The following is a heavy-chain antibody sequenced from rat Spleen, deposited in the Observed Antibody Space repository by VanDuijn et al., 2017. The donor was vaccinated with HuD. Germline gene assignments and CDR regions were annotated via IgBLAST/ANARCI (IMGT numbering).Heavy chain of an antibody. J-gene: IGHJ3*01. CDR2: IWGDGST. CDR3: TSPFRWFAY. CDR1: GFSLTSYS. Sequence: QVQLKESGPGLVQPSETLSLTCTVSGFSLTSYSVSWVRQPPGKGLEWMGGIWGDGSTNYHSALKSRMRISRDTSTSQVFLKMNSLQTEDTAIYFCTSPFRWFAYWGQGTLVTVSS. V-gene: IGHV2-13*01.